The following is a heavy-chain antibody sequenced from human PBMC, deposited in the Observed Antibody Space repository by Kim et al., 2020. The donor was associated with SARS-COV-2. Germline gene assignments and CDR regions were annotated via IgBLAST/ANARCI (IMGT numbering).Heavy chain of an antibody. Sequence: GGSLRLSCAASGFTLSSFWMHWVRQAPGKGLVWVSRSNSDGSSTTYADSVKGRSTISRDNAKNTLYLQMNSLKAEDTAVYYCARCPYVDSVGTFAYWGPG. CDR3: ARCPYVDSVGTFAY. D-gene: IGHD4-17*01. CDR1: GFTLSSFW. J-gene: IGHJ4*02. CDR2: SNSDGSST. V-gene: IGHV3-74*01.